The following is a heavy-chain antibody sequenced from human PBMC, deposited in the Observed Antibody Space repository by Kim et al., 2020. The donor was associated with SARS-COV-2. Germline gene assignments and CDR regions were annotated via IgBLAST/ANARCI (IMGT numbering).Heavy chain of an antibody. CDR3: ARDPLDDFWSGYYVPLGCYYGMDV. J-gene: IGHJ6*02. CDR2: ISSSSSTT. D-gene: IGHD3-3*01. V-gene: IGHV3-11*06. CDR1: GFTFSGYY. Sequence: GGSLRLSCAASGFTFSGYYMSWIRQAPGKGLEWVSYISSSSSTTNYADSVKGRFTISRDNAKNSLYLQMNSLRAEDTAVYYCARDPLDDFWSGYYVPLGCYYGMDVWGQGTTVTVSS.